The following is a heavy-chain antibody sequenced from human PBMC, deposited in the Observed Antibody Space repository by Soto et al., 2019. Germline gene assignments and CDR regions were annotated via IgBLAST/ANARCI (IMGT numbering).Heavy chain of an antibody. J-gene: IGHJ6*03. CDR2: MNPNSGNT. CDR3: ARGLEEQLTYYYYYYLDV. Sequence: GAPVKVSCKASGYTFTSYDINWVRQATGQGLEWMGWMNPNSGNTGYAQKFQGRVTMTRNTSISTAHMELSSLRSEDTAVYYCARGLEEQLTYYYYYYLDVWGKGTSVTVSS. V-gene: IGHV1-8*01. D-gene: IGHD3-10*01. CDR1: GYTFTSYD.